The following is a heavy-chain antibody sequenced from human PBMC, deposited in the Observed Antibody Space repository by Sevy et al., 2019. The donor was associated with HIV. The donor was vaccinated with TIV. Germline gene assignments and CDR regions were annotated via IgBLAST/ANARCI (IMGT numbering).Heavy chain of an antibody. J-gene: IGHJ4*02. CDR3: ARRIAARPFDY. D-gene: IGHD6-6*01. V-gene: IGHV4-34*01. CDR2: INHSGST. Sequence: SETLSLTCAVYGGSFSGYYWSWIRQPPGRGLEWIGEINHSGSTNYNPSLKSRVTISVDTSKNQFSLKLSSVTAADTAVYYCARRIAARPFDYWGQGTLVTVSS. CDR1: GGSFSGYY.